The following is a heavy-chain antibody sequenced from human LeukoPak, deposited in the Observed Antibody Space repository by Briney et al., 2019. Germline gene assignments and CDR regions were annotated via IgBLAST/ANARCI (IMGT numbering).Heavy chain of an antibody. Sequence: GGSLRLSCAASGFTFSRYRMSWVRQAPGKGLEWVPSISSSSSYIYYADSVKGRFTISRDNAKNSLYLQMNSLRAEDTAVYYCARDGSSGWLPTYYYYYYMDVWGEGTTVTVSS. CDR2: ISSSSSYI. CDR3: ARDGSSGWLPTYYYYYYMDV. D-gene: IGHD6-19*01. CDR1: GFTFSRYR. V-gene: IGHV3-21*01. J-gene: IGHJ6*03.